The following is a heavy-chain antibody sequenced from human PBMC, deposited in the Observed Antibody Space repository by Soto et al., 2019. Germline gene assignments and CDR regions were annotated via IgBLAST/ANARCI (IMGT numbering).Heavy chain of an antibody. J-gene: IGHJ4*02. Sequence: SETLSVTCTVSGGSISSYYWSWIRQPPGKGLEWIGYIYYSGSTNYNPSLKSRVTISVDTSKNQFSLKLSSVTAADTAVYYCAKQQCNSTSCHREAPSLFRGGTPRRVYYFDYWDQGTLVTVSS. V-gene: IGHV4-59*01. D-gene: IGHD2-2*01. CDR2: IYYSGST. CDR3: AKQQCNSTSCHREAPSLFRGGTPRRVYYFDY. CDR1: GGSISSYY.